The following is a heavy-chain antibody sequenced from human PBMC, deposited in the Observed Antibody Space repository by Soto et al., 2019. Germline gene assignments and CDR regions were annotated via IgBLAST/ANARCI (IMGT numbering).Heavy chain of an antibody. J-gene: IGHJ4*02. CDR1: GYTFTSYG. CDR3: ARDPVLAFVAAYYFDY. CDR2: ISAYNGNT. D-gene: IGHD6-19*01. V-gene: IGHV1-18*01. Sequence: ASVKVSCKASGYTFTSYGISWVRQAPGQGLEWMGWISAYNGNTNYAQKLQGRVTMTTDTSTSTAYMELRSLRSDDTAVYYCARDPVLAFVAAYYFDYWGQGTLVTVSS.